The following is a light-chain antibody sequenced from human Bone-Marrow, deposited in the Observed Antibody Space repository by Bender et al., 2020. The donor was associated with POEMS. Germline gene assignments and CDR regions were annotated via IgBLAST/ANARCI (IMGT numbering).Light chain of an antibody. CDR1: NSDVGNYDL. CDR3: CSYAGSTTNVI. CDR2: EVN. V-gene: IGLV2-23*02. J-gene: IGLJ2*01. Sequence: QSALTQPASVSGSPGQSITISCTGTNSDVGNYDLVSWYQQHPVKAPKLLIYEVNKRPSGVSDRFSGSKSGNTASLTISGLQTEDEADYYCCSYAGSTTNVIFGGGTKLTVL.